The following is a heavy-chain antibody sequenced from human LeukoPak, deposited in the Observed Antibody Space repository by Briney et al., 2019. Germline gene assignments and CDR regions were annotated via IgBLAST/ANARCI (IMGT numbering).Heavy chain of an antibody. V-gene: IGHV3-21*01. D-gene: IGHD3-3*01. CDR3: ARVYSTIFGVVRNWFDP. Sequence: GGSLRLSCAASGFTFSSYSMNWVRQAPGKGLEWVSSISSSRSYIYYAGSVKGRFTISRDNAKNSLYLQMNSLRAEDTAVYYCARVYSTIFGVVRNWFDPWGQGTLVTVSS. CDR1: GFTFSSYS. J-gene: IGHJ5*02. CDR2: ISSSRSYI.